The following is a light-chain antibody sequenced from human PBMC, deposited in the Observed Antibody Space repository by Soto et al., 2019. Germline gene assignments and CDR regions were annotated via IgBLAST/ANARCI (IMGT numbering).Light chain of an antibody. CDR1: QSLSSSF. Sequence: EIVLTQSPGTLSLSPGERAILSCRASQSLSSSFLAWYQQKPGQAPRLLIYSSSNRATGIPDRFSGSGSGTDFTLTISRLEPPDFAVYYCQQYGRSPLTFGGGTKVEIK. CDR3: QQYGRSPLT. CDR2: SSS. J-gene: IGKJ4*01. V-gene: IGKV3-20*01.